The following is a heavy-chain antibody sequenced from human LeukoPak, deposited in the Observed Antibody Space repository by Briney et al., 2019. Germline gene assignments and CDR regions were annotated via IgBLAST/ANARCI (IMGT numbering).Heavy chain of an antibody. CDR2: IYPGDSYT. CDR1: GYIFTSYW. V-gene: IGHV5-51*01. CDR3: ARPSSGWFRFDY. D-gene: IGHD6-19*01. Sequence: GESLELSCQGSGYIFTSYWIGWGRHLPGKGLESMGIIYPGDSYTTYSPSFQGQVTISADKSISTASLQWSSLKASDTAMYYCARPSSGWFRFDYWGQGTLVTVSS. J-gene: IGHJ4*02.